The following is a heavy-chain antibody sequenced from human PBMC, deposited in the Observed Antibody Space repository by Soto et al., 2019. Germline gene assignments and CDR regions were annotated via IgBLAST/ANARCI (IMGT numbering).Heavy chain of an antibody. CDR3: ARGGLEYIGYYYYYYYMDV. D-gene: IGHD6-6*01. J-gene: IGHJ6*03. CDR1: GYTFTSYD. CDR2: MNPNSGNT. Sequence: ASVKVSCKASGYTFTSYDINWVRQATGQGLEWMGWMNPNSGNTGYAQKFQGRVTMTRNTSISTAYMELSSLRSEDTAVYYCARGGLEYIGYYYYYYYMDVWGKGTTVTVSS. V-gene: IGHV1-8*01.